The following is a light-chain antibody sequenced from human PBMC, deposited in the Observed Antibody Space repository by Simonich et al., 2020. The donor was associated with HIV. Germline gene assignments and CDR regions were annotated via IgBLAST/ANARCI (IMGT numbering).Light chain of an antibody. CDR1: QSVLYSSNNKNY. CDR2: WAS. J-gene: IGKJ1*01. V-gene: IGKV4-1*01. Sequence: DIVMTQSPDSLAVSLGERATINCKSSQSVLYSSNNKNYLAWYQQKPGQPPTLLIYWASTRESGVPDRFSGSGSGTDFTLTISSLQAEDVAVYYCRQYYSTPPTFGQGTKVEIK. CDR3: RQYYSTPPT.